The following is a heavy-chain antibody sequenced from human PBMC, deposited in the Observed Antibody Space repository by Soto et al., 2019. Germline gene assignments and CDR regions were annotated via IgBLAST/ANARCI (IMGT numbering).Heavy chain of an antibody. CDR1: GFTFDEYA. Sequence: GGSLRFSCAASGFTFDEYALTWVRQAPGKGLEWVAGINWNGGSKGYADSVKGRFTISRDNSKNTLYLQMGSLRAEDIAVYYCARGAVAGDQDLDYWGQGTLVTVSS. D-gene: IGHD6-19*01. CDR3: ARGAVAGDQDLDY. J-gene: IGHJ4*02. CDR2: INWNGGSK. V-gene: IGHV3-20*04.